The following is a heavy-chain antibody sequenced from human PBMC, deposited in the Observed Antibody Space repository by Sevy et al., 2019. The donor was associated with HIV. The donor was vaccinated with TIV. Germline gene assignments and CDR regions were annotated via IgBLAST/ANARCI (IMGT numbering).Heavy chain of an antibody. J-gene: IGHJ6*02. CDR1: GFTFSSYA. V-gene: IGHV3-30-3*01. CDR2: ISYDGSNK. CDR3: ARGGQGDYFGMDV. Sequence: GWSLRLSCAASGFTFSSYAMHWVRQAPGKGLEWVAVISYDGSNKYYADSVKGRFTISRDNSKNTLYLQMNSLRAEDTAVYYCARGGQGDYFGMDVWGQGTTVTVSS.